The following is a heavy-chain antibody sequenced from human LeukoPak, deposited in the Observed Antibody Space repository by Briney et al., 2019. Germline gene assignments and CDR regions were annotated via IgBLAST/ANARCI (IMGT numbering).Heavy chain of an antibody. Sequence: GGSLRLSCAASGFTFSSFSMNWVRQAPGKGLEWVSGINWNGASTDYADSVKGRFTISRDNAKNSLYLQMHSLGVEDTALYYCAREKGSNAALGYFQHWGQGTLVTVSS. D-gene: IGHD4-11*01. J-gene: IGHJ1*01. CDR2: INWNGAST. CDR3: AREKGSNAALGYFQH. CDR1: GFTFSSFS. V-gene: IGHV3-20*04.